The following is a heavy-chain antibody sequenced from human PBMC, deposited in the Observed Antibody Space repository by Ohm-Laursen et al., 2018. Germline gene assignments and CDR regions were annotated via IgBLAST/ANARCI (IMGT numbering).Heavy chain of an antibody. V-gene: IGHV3-74*01. D-gene: IGHD7-27*01. CDR1: GFAFSSNW. CDR3: AKDTLGRWY. J-gene: IGHJ4*02. Sequence: GSLRLSCAASGFAFSSNWMQWVRQAPGKGLVWVSRIYGDGSVTTYAGSVKGRFTISRDNAKNSLYLQMNSLRAEDTALYYCAKDTLGRWYWGQGTLVTVSS. CDR2: IYGDGSVT.